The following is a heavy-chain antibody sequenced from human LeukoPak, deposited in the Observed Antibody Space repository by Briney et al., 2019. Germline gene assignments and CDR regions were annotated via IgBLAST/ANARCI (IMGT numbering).Heavy chain of an antibody. CDR2: ISTTDGAT. CDR1: GFTFSSHA. CDR3: ARELSRSRWYYAFDI. V-gene: IGHV3-23*01. Sequence: PGGSLRLSCAASGFTFSSHAMNWVRQAPGEGLESVAAISTTDGATYYADSVKGRFTISRDDSKNTLYVQMKSLRLEDTAVYYCARELSRSRWYYAFDIWGQGTMVTVSS. D-gene: IGHD6-13*01. J-gene: IGHJ3*02.